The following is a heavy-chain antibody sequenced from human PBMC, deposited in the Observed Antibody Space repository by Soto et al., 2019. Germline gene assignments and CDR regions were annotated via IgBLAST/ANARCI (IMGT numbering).Heavy chain of an antibody. D-gene: IGHD1-26*01. CDR3: ARDSGKGAYFDY. J-gene: IGHJ4*01. V-gene: IGHV3-72*01. CDR1: GFTFSDHY. CDR2: IRNKANSYTT. Sequence: VQLVESGGRLVQPGGSQRLSCAASGFTFSDHYMDWVRQAPGKGLEWVGRIRNKANSYTTDYAASVKGRFTISRDDSKDSLYLQMNSLKTEDTAIYYCARDSGKGAYFDYWGHGTLATVSS.